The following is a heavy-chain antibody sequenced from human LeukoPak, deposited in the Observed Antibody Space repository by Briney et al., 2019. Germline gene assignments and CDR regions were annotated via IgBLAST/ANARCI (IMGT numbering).Heavy chain of an antibody. J-gene: IGHJ4*02. CDR3: ARGPLWFGEFLDY. CDR2: INAGNGNT. CDR1: GYTFTSYA. D-gene: IGHD3-10*01. Sequence: GASVKVSCKASGYTFTSYAMHWVRQAPGQRLEWMGWINAGNGNTKYSQKFQGRVTITRDTSASTAYMELSSLRSEDTAVYYCARGPLWFGEFLDYWGQGTLVTVSS. V-gene: IGHV1-3*01.